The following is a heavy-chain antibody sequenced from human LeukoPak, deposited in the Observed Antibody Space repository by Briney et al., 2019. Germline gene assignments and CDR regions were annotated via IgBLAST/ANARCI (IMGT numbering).Heavy chain of an antibody. D-gene: IGHD3-10*01. CDR2: ISWNNGNI. CDR1: GFTFNDYA. Sequence: GGSLRLSCAASGFTFNDYAMHWVRQAPGKGLEWVSGISWNNGNIGYADSVKGRFTISRDNAKNSLYLQMNSLRAEDTAVYYCAKDQKVSTSPSYGSGSPFDYWGQGTLVTVSS. V-gene: IGHV3-9*01. CDR3: AKDQKVSTSPSYGSGSPFDY. J-gene: IGHJ4*02.